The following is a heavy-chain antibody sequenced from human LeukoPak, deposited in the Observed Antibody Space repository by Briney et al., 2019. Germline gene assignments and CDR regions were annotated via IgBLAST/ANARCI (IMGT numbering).Heavy chain of an antibody. CDR2: IRSSSSTI. J-gene: IGHJ4*02. CDR1: GFTFSNYS. V-gene: IGHV3-48*01. D-gene: IGHD2-2*01. CDR3: ARDSADCSSITRFPGDY. Sequence: GGSLRLSCAASGFTFSNYSMNWVRQAPGKGLEWISYIRSSSSTIYYADSVKGRFTISRDNVKNSVYLQMNSLRAEDTAVYYCARDSADCSSITRFPGDYWGQGTLVTVSS.